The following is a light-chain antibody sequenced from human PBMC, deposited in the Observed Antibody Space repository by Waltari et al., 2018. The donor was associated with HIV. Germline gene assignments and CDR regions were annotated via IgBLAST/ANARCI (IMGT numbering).Light chain of an antibody. J-gene: IGLJ2*01. Sequence: QSVLTQPPSASGTPGQRVTISCSGSSSNIGSYYVYWYQQLPGTAPKLLIYRDNRRPSGVPDRFSGSKSGTSASLAISGLRSGDEADYYCAAWDDSLSGVVFGGGTKLTVL. CDR2: RDN. V-gene: IGLV1-47*01. CDR3: AAWDDSLSGVV. CDR1: SSNIGSYY.